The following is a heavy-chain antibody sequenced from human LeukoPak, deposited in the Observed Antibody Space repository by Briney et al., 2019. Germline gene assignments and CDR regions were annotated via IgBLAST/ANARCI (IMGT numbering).Heavy chain of an antibody. CDR2: INEEGSKK. Sequence: GGSLRLSCAASGFKFKDYWMTWVRQAPGKGLEWVANINEEGSKKYYVESVMGRFTISRDNAKNSLYLQMNTLRAEDTALYYCLQYGAGSTWGQGTQVTVSS. J-gene: IGHJ5*02. CDR3: LQYGAGST. V-gene: IGHV3-7*01. D-gene: IGHD3-10*01. CDR1: GFKFKDYW.